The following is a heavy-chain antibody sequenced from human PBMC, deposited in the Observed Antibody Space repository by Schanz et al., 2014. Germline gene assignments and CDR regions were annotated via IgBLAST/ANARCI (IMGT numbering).Heavy chain of an antibody. CDR2: ISDSGDST. V-gene: IGHV3-11*01. CDR3: AKVAPAATYLDS. J-gene: IGHJ4*02. D-gene: IGHD2-2*01. CDR1: GFTFSDYY. Sequence: QVQLVESGGGVAQPGRSLRLSCAASGFTFSDYYMTWIRQAPGKGLEWVSDISDSGDSTHYADSVKGRFTISRDNAKNSLFLQMNSLSAEDTAVYYCAKVAPAATYLDSWGLGTLVTVSS.